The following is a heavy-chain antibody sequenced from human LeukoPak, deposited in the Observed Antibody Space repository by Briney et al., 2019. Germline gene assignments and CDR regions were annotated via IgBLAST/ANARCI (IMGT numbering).Heavy chain of an antibody. CDR2: IYYSGST. D-gene: IGHD6-19*01. CDR3: ARDSSGWHY. V-gene: IGHV4-59*01. Sequence: SSETLSLTCTVSGGSISSYYWSWIRQPPGKGLEWIGYIYYSGSTNYNPSLKSRVTISVDTSKNQFSLKLSSVTAADTAVYYCARDSSGWHYWGQGTLVTVSS. CDR1: GGSISSYY. J-gene: IGHJ4*02.